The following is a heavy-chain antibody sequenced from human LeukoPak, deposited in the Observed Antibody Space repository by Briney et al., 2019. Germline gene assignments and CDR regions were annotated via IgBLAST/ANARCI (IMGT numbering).Heavy chain of an antibody. CDR2: ISNSDGST. D-gene: IGHD1-14*01. J-gene: IGHJ4*02. CDR3: AKATGYLL. Sequence: GGSLRLSCAASRFTFSAYEMNWVRQAPGKGLEWVSTISNSDGSTYYADSVKGRFTIPRDNSENTLYLQMNSLRAEDTAVYYCAKATGYLLWGQGTLVTVSS. V-gene: IGHV3-23*01. CDR1: RFTFSAYE.